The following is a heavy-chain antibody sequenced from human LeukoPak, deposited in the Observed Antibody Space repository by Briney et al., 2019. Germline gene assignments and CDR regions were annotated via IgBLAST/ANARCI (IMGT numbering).Heavy chain of an antibody. D-gene: IGHD4-23*01. J-gene: IGHJ4*02. CDR3: ARSDTTVVTQFDY. CDR2: IIPILGIA. CDR1: GGTFSSYA. V-gene: IGHV1-69*04. Sequence: SVKVSCKASGGTFSSYAISWVRQAPGQGLEWMGRIIPILGIANYAQKFQGRVTITADKSTSTAYMELSSLRSEDTAVYYCARSDTTVVTQFDYWGQGTLDTVSS.